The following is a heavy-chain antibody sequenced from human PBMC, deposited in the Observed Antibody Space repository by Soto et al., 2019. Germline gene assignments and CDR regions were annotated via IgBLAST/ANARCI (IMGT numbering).Heavy chain of an antibody. V-gene: IGHV3-9*01. CDR3: AKDRILGGWYYFDY. CDR1: GFTFDDYA. Sequence: EVQLVESGGGLVQPGTSLRLSCAASGFTFDDYAMHWVRQAPGKGLEWVSGISWNSGSIGYADSVKGRFTISRDNAKNSLDLQMNSLRAEDTALYYCAKDRILGGWYYFDYWGQGTLVTVSS. D-gene: IGHD6-19*01. J-gene: IGHJ4*02. CDR2: ISWNSGSI.